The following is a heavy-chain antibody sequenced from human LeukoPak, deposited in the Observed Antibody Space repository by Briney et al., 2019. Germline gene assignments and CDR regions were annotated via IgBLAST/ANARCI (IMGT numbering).Heavy chain of an antibody. CDR3: ARAKNMGRLPNWFDP. CDR1: GGSFSGYY. D-gene: IGHD2/OR15-2a*01. V-gene: IGHV4-34*01. Sequence: SGTLSLTCAVYGGSFSGYYWSWIRQPPGKGLEWFGEINHSGSTNYNPSLKSRVTISVDTSKNQFSLELSSVTAADTAVYYCARAKNMGRLPNWFDPWGQGTLVTVSS. J-gene: IGHJ5*02. CDR2: INHSGST.